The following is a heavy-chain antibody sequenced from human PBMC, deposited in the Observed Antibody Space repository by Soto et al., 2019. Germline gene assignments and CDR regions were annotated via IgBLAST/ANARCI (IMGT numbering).Heavy chain of an antibody. Sequence: QVLLVESGGGVVQPGRSLRLSCAASEFTFSTYPMHWVRQAPGKGLEWVAVISYDETNKYYADSVKGRFTISRDNSKNPLYLQMNTLRADDTAVYYCARGASDFWGGYPEIHYFDYWGQGTLVTVSS. V-gene: IGHV3-30-3*01. D-gene: IGHD3-3*01. CDR3: ARGASDFWGGYPEIHYFDY. CDR2: ISYDETNK. J-gene: IGHJ4*02. CDR1: EFTFSTYP.